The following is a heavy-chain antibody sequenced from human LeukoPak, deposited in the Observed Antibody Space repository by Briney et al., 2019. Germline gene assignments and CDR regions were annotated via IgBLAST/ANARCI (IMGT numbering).Heavy chain of an antibody. D-gene: IGHD6-13*01. V-gene: IGHV4-39*07. CDR1: GGSISSYY. Sequence: SETLSLTCTVSGGSISSYYWGWIRQPPGKGLEWIGSIYYSGSTYYNPSLKSRVTISVDTSKNQFSLKLSSVTAADTAVYYCARDPAAGTIIDYWGQGTLVTVSS. CDR2: IYYSGST. J-gene: IGHJ4*02. CDR3: ARDPAAGTIIDY.